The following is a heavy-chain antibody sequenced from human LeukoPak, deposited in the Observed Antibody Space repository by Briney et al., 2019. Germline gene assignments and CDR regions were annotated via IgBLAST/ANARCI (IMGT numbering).Heavy chain of an antibody. CDR2: INHSGST. CDR3: ARGEVGGTVDY. CDR1: GGSFSGYY. D-gene: IGHD1-26*01. V-gene: IGHV4-34*01. Sequence: SETLSLTCAVYGGSFSGYYWSWIRQPPGKGLEWIGEINHSGSTNYNPSLKSRVTISVDTSKNQFSLKLSSVTAADTAVYYCARGEVGGTVDYWGQGTLVTVSS. J-gene: IGHJ4*02.